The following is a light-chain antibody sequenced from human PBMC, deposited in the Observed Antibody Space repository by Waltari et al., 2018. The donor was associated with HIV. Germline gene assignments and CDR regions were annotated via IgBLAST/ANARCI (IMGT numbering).Light chain of an antibody. CDR2: EVN. V-gene: IGLV2-8*01. J-gene: IGLJ2*01. Sequence: QPALPQPPSASGSPGQSVTISCPGTSNDVGAHNYLSCYQQHPAKAPKLLIHEVNQRPSGLPERFSGSKSGNTASLTVSGLQAEDEADYYCSSYAGNNSPVVFGGGTKLTVL. CDR1: SNDVGAHNY. CDR3: SSYAGNNSPVV.